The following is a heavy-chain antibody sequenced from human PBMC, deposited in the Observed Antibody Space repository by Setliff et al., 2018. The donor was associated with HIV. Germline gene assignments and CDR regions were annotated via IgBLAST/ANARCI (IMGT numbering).Heavy chain of an antibody. CDR1: GFTFSDYY. V-gene: IGHV3-11*05. D-gene: IGHD3-22*01. J-gene: IGHJ4*02. CDR3: AREKQGPNYYDSSGFSFDF. CDR2: ISGNSGAV. Sequence: GGSLRLSCAASGFTFSDYYMSWLRQAPGKGLEWVSYISGNSGAVTYADSVKGRFTISRDNAKNSLYLQMNGLRAEDTALYYCAREKQGPNYYDSSGFSFDFWGQGTLVTVSS.